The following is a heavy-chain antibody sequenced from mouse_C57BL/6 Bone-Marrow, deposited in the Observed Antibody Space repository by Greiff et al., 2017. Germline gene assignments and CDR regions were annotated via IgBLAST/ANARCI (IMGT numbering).Heavy chain of an antibody. D-gene: IGHD3-2*02. V-gene: IGHV1-69*01. CDR1: GYTFTSYW. Sequence: QVQLQQPGAELVMPGASVKLSCKASGYTFTSYWMHWVKQRPGQGLEWIGEIDPSDSYTNYNQKFKGKSKLTVDKSSSTAYMQLSSLTSEDSAVDYCAREREDSSGYDYATDYWGQGTSVTVSS. CDR2: IDPSDSYT. J-gene: IGHJ4*01. CDR3: AREREDSSGYDYATDY.